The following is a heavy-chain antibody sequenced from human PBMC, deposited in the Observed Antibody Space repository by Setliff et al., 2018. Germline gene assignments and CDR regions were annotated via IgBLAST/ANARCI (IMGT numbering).Heavy chain of an antibody. V-gene: IGHV4-4*07. CDR1: GGSISSYY. J-gene: IGHJ6*03. D-gene: IGHD6-19*01. CDR3: AREQWLDPPGYYCMDV. CDR2: IYIGGSA. Sequence: PSETLSLTCTVSGGSISSYYWSWTRQPAGKGLEWIGHIYIGGSANYNPSLKSRVTMSIDTSKNQFSLKLNSVTAADMAVYYCAREQWLDPPGYYCMDVWAKGTTVTVSS.